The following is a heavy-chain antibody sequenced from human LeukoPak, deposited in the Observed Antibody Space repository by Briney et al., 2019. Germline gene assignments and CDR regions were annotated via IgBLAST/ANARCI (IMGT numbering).Heavy chain of an antibody. Sequence: GGSLRLSGAAPGFTFSVYSMTWVGQVPGKGRGWISYVGISSGNTKYADSVKGRFTISGDKAKNSLYLQMNSLRVEDTAVYYCARDTKYAFDNWGQGTLVTVSS. J-gene: IGHJ4*02. D-gene: IGHD2-2*01. CDR1: GFTFSVYS. CDR3: ARDTKYAFDN. CDR2: VGISSGNT. V-gene: IGHV3-48*01.